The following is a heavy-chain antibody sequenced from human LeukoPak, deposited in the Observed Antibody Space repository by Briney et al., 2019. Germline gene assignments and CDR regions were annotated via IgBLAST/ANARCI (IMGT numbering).Heavy chain of an antibody. CDR1: GYSFASYW. Sequence: GESLKISCKGSGYSFASYWISWVRQMPGKGLEGMGWVVPSNSYTSYRASFQGHVTISADKSISTADLHWSSLKASDTAMYYCARQALFSSTSLYWFDPWGQGTLVTVSS. CDR3: ARQALFSSTSLYWFDP. D-gene: IGHD2-2*01. V-gene: IGHV5-10-1*01. CDR2: VVPSNSYT. J-gene: IGHJ5*02.